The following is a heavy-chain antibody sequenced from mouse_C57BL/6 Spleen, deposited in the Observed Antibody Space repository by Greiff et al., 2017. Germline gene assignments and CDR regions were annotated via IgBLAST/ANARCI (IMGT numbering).Heavy chain of an antibody. CDR3: ARHGLITTVVATRYFDY. CDR2: IYPGDGDT. Sequence: VQLQQSGAELVKPGASVKISCKASGYAFSSYWMNWVKQRPGKGLEWIGQIYPGDGDTNYNGKFKGKATLTADKSSSTAYMQLSSLTSEDSAVYFCARHGLITTVVATRYFDYWGQGTTLTVSS. D-gene: IGHD1-1*01. CDR1: GYAFSSYW. J-gene: IGHJ2*01. V-gene: IGHV1-80*01.